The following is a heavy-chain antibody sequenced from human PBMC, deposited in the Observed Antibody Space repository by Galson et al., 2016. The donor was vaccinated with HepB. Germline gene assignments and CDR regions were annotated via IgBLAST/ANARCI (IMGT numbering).Heavy chain of an antibody. D-gene: IGHD3-16*02. J-gene: IGHJ4*02. V-gene: IGHV1-69*13. CDR1: GGSFINYA. CDR2: VLPIFGTP. Sequence: SVKVSCKASGGSFINYAISWVRQAPGQGLEWMGGVLPIFGTPNYARKFQGRLTITEDESTSTVDMELSSLRSEDTALYYCARDRELLGGFSYPRNGYYWGQGSLVTVSS. CDR3: ARDRELLGGFSYPRNGYY.